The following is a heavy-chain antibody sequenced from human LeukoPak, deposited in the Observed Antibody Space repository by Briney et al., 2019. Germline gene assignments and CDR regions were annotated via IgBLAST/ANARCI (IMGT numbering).Heavy chain of an antibody. CDR1: GGSISSISSGIYH. CDR3: ARHVGRDYFDR. D-gene: IGHD3-10*01. J-gene: IGHJ4*02. CDR2: IHYSGST. V-gene: IGHV4-39*01. Sequence: SETLSLTCTVSGGSISSISSGIYHWGWIRQPPGKGLEWIGSIHYSGSTFYSPSLKSRVTTSVDRSKNQFSLNLSSVTVADTAVYYCARHVGRDYFDRWGQGTLVTVSS.